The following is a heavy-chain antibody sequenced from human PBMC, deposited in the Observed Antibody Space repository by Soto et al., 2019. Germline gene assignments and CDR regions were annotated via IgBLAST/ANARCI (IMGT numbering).Heavy chain of an antibody. CDR1: GYTFTSYG. D-gene: IGHD1-26*01. V-gene: IGHV1-18*01. Sequence: ASVKVSCKASGYTFTSYGISWVRQAPGQGLEWMGWISPYIGTANYAQKLQGRVTITTDKSTSTAYMELSSLRSDDTAVYYCESRDIVGATSVYYGMDVWGQGTTVTVSS. CDR3: ESRDIVGATSVYYGMDV. CDR2: ISPYIGTA. J-gene: IGHJ6*02.